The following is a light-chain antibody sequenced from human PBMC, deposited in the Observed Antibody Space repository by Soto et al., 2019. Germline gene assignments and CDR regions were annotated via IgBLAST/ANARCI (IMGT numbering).Light chain of an antibody. CDR2: DVS. CDR1: SSDVGGYNY. CDR3: SSYTSSSSFY. J-gene: IGLJ1*01. Sequence: QSALTQPGSVSGSPGQSITISCTGTSSDVGGYNYVSWYQQHPGKAPKLMIYDVSNRPSGVSNRFSGSKSGNTASLTISGLQAEDEADYYCSSYTSSSSFYFGTGTKVTVL. V-gene: IGLV2-14*01.